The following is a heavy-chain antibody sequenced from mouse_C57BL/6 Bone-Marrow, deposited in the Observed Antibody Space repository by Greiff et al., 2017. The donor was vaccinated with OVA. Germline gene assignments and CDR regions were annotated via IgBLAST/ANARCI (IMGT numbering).Heavy chain of an antibody. CDR2: IHPNSGST. CDR3: ARYYITTVVDD. J-gene: IGHJ2*01. Sequence: VQLQQPGAELVKPGASVKLSCKASGYTFTSYWMHWVKQRPGQGLEWIGMIHPNSGSTNYNEKFKSKATLTVDKSSSTAYMQLSSLTSEDSAVYYCARYYITTVVDDWGQGTTLTVSS. D-gene: IGHD1-1*01. CDR1: GYTFTSYW. V-gene: IGHV1-64*01.